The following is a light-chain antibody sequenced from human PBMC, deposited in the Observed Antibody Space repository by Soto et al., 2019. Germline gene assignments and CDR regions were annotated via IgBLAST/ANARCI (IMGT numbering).Light chain of an antibody. CDR1: QTISSY. CDR3: QQSHSIPYT. CDR2: AAS. V-gene: IGKV1-39*01. Sequence: DIQMTQSPSSLSASVGDRVTITCRASQTISSYLNWYQQKPGKAPKLLIYAASSLQSGVPSRFXXXXXXXXXXXXIXXXXXEDFATYYCQQSHSIPYTFGQGTKLEIK. J-gene: IGKJ2*01.